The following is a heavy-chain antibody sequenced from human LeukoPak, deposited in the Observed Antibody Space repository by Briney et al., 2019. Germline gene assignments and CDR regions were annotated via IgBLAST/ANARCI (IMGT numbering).Heavy chain of an antibody. D-gene: IGHD4-17*01. Sequence: GGSLRLSCAASGFTFSDEYKNWIRQAPGKGLEWVSYIDGSGNIIYYADSVKGRFTISRDNARSSLYLQMNSLRAEDTAVYYCARDPFMTTGWGIDYWGQGTLVTVSS. CDR3: ARDPFMTTGWGIDY. J-gene: IGHJ4*02. CDR2: IDGSGNII. CDR1: GFTFSDEY. V-gene: IGHV3-11*01.